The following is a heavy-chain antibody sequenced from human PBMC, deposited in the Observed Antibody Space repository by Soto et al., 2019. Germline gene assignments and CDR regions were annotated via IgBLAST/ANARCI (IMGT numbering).Heavy chain of an antibody. D-gene: IGHD6-19*01. Sequence: SETLSLTCSVSGGSIRSTSYYWGWIRQPPGKGLEWIGSIYHSGSTYYNPSLKSRVTISVDTSKNQFSLKLRSVTAADTAVYYCARDPTPIAVANWGQGTLVTVSS. CDR3: ARDPTPIAVAN. CDR1: GGSIRSTSYY. V-gene: IGHV4-39*07. CDR2: IYHSGST. J-gene: IGHJ4*02.